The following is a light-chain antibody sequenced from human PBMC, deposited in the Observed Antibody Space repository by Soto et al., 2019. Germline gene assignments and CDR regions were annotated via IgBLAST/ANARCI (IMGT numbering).Light chain of an antibody. Sequence: DIQMTQSPSSLSASVGDRVTITCRASQTISNYLHWYQQSPGKAPNLLIYLASNLQSGVPSRFHGSGSGNEFTPPISSLQPEDFATYYCQQSYSAPQTFGQGTKVEIK. CDR3: QQSYSAPQT. V-gene: IGKV1-39*01. J-gene: IGKJ1*01. CDR1: QTISNY. CDR2: LAS.